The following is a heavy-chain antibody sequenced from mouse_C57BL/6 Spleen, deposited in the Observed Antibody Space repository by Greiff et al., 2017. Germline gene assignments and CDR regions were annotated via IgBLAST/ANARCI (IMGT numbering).Heavy chain of an antibody. CDR3: ARGDYGYEAFAY. CDR2: IYPGDGDT. J-gene: IGHJ3*01. Sequence: LLESGPELVKPGASVKISCKASGYAFSSSWMNWVKQRPGKGLEWIGRIYPGDGDTNYNGKFKGKATLTADKSSSTAYMQLSSLTSEDSAVYYCARGDYGYEAFAYWGQGTLVTVSA. V-gene: IGHV1-82*01. CDR1: GYAFSSSW. D-gene: IGHD2-2*01.